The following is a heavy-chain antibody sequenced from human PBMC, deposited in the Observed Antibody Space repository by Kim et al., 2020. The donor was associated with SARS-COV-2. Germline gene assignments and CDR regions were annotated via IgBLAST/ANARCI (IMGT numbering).Heavy chain of an antibody. Sequence: ASVKVSCKVSGYTLTELSMHCVRQAPGKGLEWMGGFDPEDGETIYAQKFQCRVTMTEDTSTDTAYMELSSLRSEDTAVYYCATAPPIAAAGTNWFDTWGQGTLVSVS. CDR1: GYTLTELS. CDR3: ATAPPIAAAGTNWFDT. CDR2: FDPEDGET. D-gene: IGHD6-13*01. V-gene: IGHV1-24*01. J-gene: IGHJ5*02.